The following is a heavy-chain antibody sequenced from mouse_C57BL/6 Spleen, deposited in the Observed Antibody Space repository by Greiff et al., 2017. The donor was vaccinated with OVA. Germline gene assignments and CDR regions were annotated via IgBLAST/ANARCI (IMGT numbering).Heavy chain of an antibody. CDR3: AKGSSYPAWCAY. D-gene: IGHD1-1*01. V-gene: IGHV5-4*03. CDR1: GFTFSSYA. J-gene: IGHJ3*01. CDR2: ISDGGSYT. Sequence: EVKVVESGGGLVKPGGSLKLSCAASGFTFSSYAMSWVRQTPEKRLEWVATISDGGSYTYYPDNVKGRFTISRDNAKNNLYLQMSHLKSEDTAMYYCAKGSSYPAWCAYWGQGTLVTVSA.